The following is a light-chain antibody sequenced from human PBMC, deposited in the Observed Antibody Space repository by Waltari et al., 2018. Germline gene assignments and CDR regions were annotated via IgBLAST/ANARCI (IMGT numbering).Light chain of an antibody. CDR2: DAS. CDR3: QQSGF. CDR1: QSVHNY. Sequence: EVVLTQSPATLSLSPGERATLSCRASQSVHNYLAWYQQKPGQAPRLLIYDASNRATGIPARFSGSGSGTDFTLTISSLESEDSAVYYCQQSGFFGGGTKVEIK. J-gene: IGKJ4*01. V-gene: IGKV3-11*01.